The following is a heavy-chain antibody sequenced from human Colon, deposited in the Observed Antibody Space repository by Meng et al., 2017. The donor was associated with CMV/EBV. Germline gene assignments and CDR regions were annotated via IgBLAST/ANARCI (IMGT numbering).Heavy chain of an antibody. CDR1: GFTFSDYY. V-gene: IGHV3-11*01. J-gene: IGHJ4*02. CDR3: ARDGYKPSY. CDR2: ISSSGNII. Sequence: LPCAASGFTFSDYYMSWIRQAPGKGLEWVSYISSSGNIIYYADSVKGRFTISRDNAKNSLSLQMNSLRAEDTAVYYCARDGYKPSYWGQGTLVTVSS. D-gene: IGHD5-24*01.